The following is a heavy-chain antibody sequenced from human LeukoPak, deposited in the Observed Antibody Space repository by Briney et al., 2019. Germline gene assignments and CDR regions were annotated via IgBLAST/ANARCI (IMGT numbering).Heavy chain of an antibody. CDR1: GGSISSSY. Sequence: SETLSLTCTVSGGSISSSYWTWIRQPPAKSLEWIGYIHYSGSTNHNPSLKSRVTISIDTSKNQFSLKLSSVTAADTAVYYCARVSRSSWSFDFWGQGALVTVSS. D-gene: IGHD6-13*01. J-gene: IGHJ4*02. CDR3: ARVSRSSWSFDF. V-gene: IGHV4-59*01. CDR2: IHYSGST.